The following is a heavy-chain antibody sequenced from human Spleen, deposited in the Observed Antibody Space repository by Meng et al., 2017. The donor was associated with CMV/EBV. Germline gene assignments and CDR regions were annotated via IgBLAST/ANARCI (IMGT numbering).Heavy chain of an antibody. CDR2: IKSKTDGETT. J-gene: IGHJ5*02. V-gene: IGHV3-15*01. CDR1: RLTFSKAW. Sequence: SRLTFSKAWMSWVRQAPGKGLEWVGRIKSKTDGETTDYAAPVNGRFTISRDDSKDMVYLQMNSLKPEDTAVYYCTTDLGAGPFDPWGQGTLVTVSS. CDR3: TTDLGAGPFDP.